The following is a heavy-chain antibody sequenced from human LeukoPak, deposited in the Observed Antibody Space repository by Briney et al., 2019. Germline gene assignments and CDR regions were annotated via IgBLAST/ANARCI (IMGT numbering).Heavy chain of an antibody. V-gene: IGHV3-23*01. J-gene: IGHJ4*02. D-gene: IGHD2-2*01. Sequence: GGSLRLSCAASGFTFSSYAMSWVRQAPGKGLEWVSAISGSGGSTYYADSVKGRFTISRDNSKNTLYLQMNSLRAEDTAVYYCARGPPRYCSSTSCHDRGVDYWGQGTLVTVSS. CDR2: ISGSGGST. CDR3: ARGPPRYCSSTSCHDRGVDY. CDR1: GFTFSSYA.